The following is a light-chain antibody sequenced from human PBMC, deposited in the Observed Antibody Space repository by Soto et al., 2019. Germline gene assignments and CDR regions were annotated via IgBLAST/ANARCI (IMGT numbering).Light chain of an antibody. CDR1: QSVLYSSNNNNY. CDR3: QQYYSSPVT. Sequence: DIVMTQSPDSLAVSLGERATINCKSNQSVLYSSNNNNYLSWFQQKPGQPPKLLIYWASTRESGVPDRFSGSGSGTDFTLTISSLQAEDVAVYYCQQYYSSPVTFGGGTKVEIK. CDR2: WAS. J-gene: IGKJ4*01. V-gene: IGKV4-1*01.